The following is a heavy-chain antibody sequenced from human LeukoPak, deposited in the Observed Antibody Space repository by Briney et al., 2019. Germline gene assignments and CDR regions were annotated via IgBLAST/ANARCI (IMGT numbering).Heavy chain of an antibody. D-gene: IGHD2-2*01. V-gene: IGHV3-48*04. CDR2: ISSSGSTI. CDR3: ARDAMAGDY. Sequence: GGSLRLSCAASGLSFSTYSMNWVRQAPGKGLEWVSYISSSGSTIYYADSVKGRFTISRDNAKNSLYLQMNSLRAEDTAIYYCARDAMAGDYWGQGTLVTVSS. J-gene: IGHJ4*02. CDR1: GLSFSTYS.